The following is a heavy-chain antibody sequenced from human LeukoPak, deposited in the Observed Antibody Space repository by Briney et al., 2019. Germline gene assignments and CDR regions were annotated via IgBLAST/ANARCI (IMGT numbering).Heavy chain of an antibody. CDR1: GFTFSSYG. CDR3: AKDVYYDRSGYYFYYYGMDV. D-gene: IGHD3-22*01. CDR2: IWYDGSNK. J-gene: IGHJ6*02. Sequence: PGGSLRLSCAASGFTFSSYGMHWVRQAPGKGLEWVAVIWYDGSNKYYADSVKGRFTISRDNSKNTLYLQMDSLRAEDTAVYYCAKDVYYDRSGYYFYYYGMDVWGQGTTVTVSS. V-gene: IGHV3-30*02.